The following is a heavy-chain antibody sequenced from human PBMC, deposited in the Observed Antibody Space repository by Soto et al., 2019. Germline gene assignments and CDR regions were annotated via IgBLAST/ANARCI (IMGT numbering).Heavy chain of an antibody. D-gene: IGHD6-13*01. Sequence: QVQLQESGPGLVKPSETLSLSCTVSNGSISNFYWNWIRHPAGKGLEWIGRIYASGSASYNPSLRSRVTMSVDTSKNQFALKLKSVTAADTAVYYCARSSHKESWFDPWGQGTLVTVSS. CDR2: IYASGSA. CDR3: ARSSHKESWFDP. J-gene: IGHJ5*02. V-gene: IGHV4-4*07. CDR1: NGSISNFY.